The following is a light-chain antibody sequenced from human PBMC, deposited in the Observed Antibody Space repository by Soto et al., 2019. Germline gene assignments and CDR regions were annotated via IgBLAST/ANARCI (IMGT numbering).Light chain of an antibody. V-gene: IGKV3-15*01. CDR2: GAS. Sequence: EIVMTQSPATLSVSPGERATLSCRASQSVSSNLAWYQQKPGQAPRLLIYGASTRATGIPARFSGSGSGIEFTLTISSLQSEDFAVYYCQQSNNWPPAFGQGTKLEIK. J-gene: IGKJ2*01. CDR3: QQSNNWPPA. CDR1: QSVSSN.